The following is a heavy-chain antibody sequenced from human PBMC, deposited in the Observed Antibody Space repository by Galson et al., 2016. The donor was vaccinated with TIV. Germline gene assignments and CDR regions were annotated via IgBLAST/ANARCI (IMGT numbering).Heavy chain of an antibody. J-gene: IGHJ3*02. CDR1: GFTFRSYA. CDR2: VSGSGGST. CDR3: AKDRITFIFRGAFEM. V-gene: IGHV3-23*01. D-gene: IGHD2/OR15-2a*01. Sequence: SLRLSCAASGFTFRSYAMNWVRQAPGKGLEWVTTVSGSGGSTYYADSVKGRFSISRDNPKNIVYLQMNSLRAEDTALYYCAKDRITFIFRGAFEMWGQGTMVTVSS.